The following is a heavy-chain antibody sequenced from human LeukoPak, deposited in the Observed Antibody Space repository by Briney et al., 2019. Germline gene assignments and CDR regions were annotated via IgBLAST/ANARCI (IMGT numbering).Heavy chain of an antibody. CDR3: ARDPYSSGWYKDAFNI. CDR1: GFTFSDYS. J-gene: IGHJ3*02. V-gene: IGHV3-48*02. CDR2: ISSGSGTI. D-gene: IGHD6-19*01. Sequence: GGSLRLSCAASGFTFSDYSMSWVRQTPGKGLEWVSYISSGSGTIYYADSVKGRFTFSRDNAKKSLYLQMNSLRDEDTAVYYCARDPYSSGWYKDAFNIWGQGTMVTVSS.